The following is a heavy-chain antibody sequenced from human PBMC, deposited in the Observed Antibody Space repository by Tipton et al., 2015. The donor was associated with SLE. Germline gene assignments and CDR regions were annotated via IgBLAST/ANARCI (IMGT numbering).Heavy chain of an antibody. CDR1: GGSISSSSYY. D-gene: IGHD4-11*01. CDR3: ARWAGPTVNLDY. CDR2: IYYSGST. Sequence: TLSLTCTVSGGSISSSSYYWGWIRQPPGKGLEWIGSIYYSGSTYYNPSLKSRVTISVDTSKNQFSLKLSSVTAADTAVYYCARWAGPTVNLDYWGQGTLVTVSS. J-gene: IGHJ4*02. V-gene: IGHV4-39*07.